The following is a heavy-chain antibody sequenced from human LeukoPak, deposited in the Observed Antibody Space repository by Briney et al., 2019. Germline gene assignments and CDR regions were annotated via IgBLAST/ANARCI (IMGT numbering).Heavy chain of an antibody. CDR3: ARVRPTRITIFGVVDPKYNWFDP. J-gene: IGHJ5*02. V-gene: IGHV1-8*02. Sequence: ASVKVSCKASGYTFTGYYMHWVRQAPGQGLAWMGWMNPNSGNTGYAQKFQGRVTMTRNTSISTAYMELSSLRSEDTAVYYCARVRPTRITIFGVVDPKYNWFDPWGQGTLVTVSS. D-gene: IGHD3-3*01. CDR1: GYTFTGYY. CDR2: MNPNSGNT.